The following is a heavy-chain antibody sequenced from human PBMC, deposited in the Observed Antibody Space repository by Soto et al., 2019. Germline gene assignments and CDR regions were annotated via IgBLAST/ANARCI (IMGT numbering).Heavy chain of an antibody. J-gene: IGHJ4*02. D-gene: IGHD4-17*01. V-gene: IGHV4-59*08. Sequence: QVQLQESGPGLVKPSEPLSLTCTVSGGSIRSYYWSWIRQPPGKGLEWIGYIYYSGSTNYNPSLKSRVTISVATSKTQFSLKLSSVTAADTAVYYCARRYGDCFDYWGQGTLVTVSS. CDR1: GGSIRSYY. CDR2: IYYSGST. CDR3: ARRYGDCFDY.